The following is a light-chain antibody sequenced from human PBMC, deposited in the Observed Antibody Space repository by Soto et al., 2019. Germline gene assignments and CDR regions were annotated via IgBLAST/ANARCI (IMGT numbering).Light chain of an antibody. CDR1: SSDVGGYDY. CDR3: SSYTSISTVV. CDR2: EVS. Sequence: QPVLTQPASVSGSPGQSITISCTGTSSDVGGYDYVSWYQQHPGKAPKVMIYEVSNRPSGVSNRFSGSKSGNTASLTISGLQAEDEADYYCSSYTSISTVVFGGGTQLTVL. V-gene: IGLV2-14*01. J-gene: IGLJ2*01.